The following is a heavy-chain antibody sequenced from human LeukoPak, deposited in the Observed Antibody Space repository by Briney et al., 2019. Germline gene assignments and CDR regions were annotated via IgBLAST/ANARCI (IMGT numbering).Heavy chain of an antibody. J-gene: IGHJ3*02. Sequence: GGSLRLSCAASGFTFSSYSMNWVRQAPGKGLEWVSYISSSSSTIYYADSVKGRFTISRDNSKNTLHLQMNSLRAEDTAVYYCASSSLRGSDAFDIWGQGTMVTVSS. CDR2: ISSSSSTI. V-gene: IGHV3-48*01. CDR1: GFTFSSYS. CDR3: ASSSLRGSDAFDI. D-gene: IGHD3-16*01.